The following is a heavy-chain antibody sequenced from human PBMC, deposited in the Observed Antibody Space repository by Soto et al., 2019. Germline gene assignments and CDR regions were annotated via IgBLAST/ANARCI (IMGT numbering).Heavy chain of an antibody. J-gene: IGHJ4*01. V-gene: IGHV3-21*01. CDR3: ARHHFGSSSDY. CDR2: ISTSGTSI. D-gene: IGHD3-10*01. Sequence: EVQLVESGGGLVKPGESLRLSCAASGFTFNSYSMNWVRQAPGKGLEWVSSISTSGTSIVYADSVRGRFSISRDNTNNSLYLQMNSLRAEYTAVYYCARHHFGSSSDYWGHGTLVTVSS. CDR1: GFTFNSYS.